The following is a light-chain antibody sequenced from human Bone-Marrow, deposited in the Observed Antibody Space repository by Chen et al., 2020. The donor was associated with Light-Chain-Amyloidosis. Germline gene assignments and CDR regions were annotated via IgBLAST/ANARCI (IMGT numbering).Light chain of an antibody. CDR1: QTISPN. J-gene: IGKJ4*01. Sequence: EVVLTQSPATLSLSPGERAPLSCRYSQTISPNLVWYQQKPGQVPRLLIYDASTRATGIPARFSGSGSGTDFTLSISSLEAEDFAVYYCQHRGGWPPLSFGGGTKIEIK. CDR3: QHRGGWPPLS. V-gene: IGKV3-11*01. CDR2: DAS.